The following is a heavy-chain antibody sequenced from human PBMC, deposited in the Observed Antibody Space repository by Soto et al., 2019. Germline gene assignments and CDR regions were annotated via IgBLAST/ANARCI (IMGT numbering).Heavy chain of an antibody. CDR3: ARSHRIVGAKDDAFDI. D-gene: IGHD1-26*01. CDR1: GFTFSSYW. V-gene: IGHV3-7*01. Sequence: EVPLVESGGGLVQPGGSLRLSCAASGFTFSSYWMSWVRQAPGKGLEWVANIKQDGSEKYYVDSVKGRFTISRDNAKNSLYLQMNSLRAEDTAVYYCARSHRIVGAKDDAFDIWGQGTMVTVSS. J-gene: IGHJ3*02. CDR2: IKQDGSEK.